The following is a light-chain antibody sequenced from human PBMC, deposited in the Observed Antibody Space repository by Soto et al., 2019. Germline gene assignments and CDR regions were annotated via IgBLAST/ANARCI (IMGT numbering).Light chain of an antibody. CDR2: GAS. CDR3: QQYGGSPRT. CDR1: QSVGSNF. J-gene: IGKJ2*02. Sequence: EIVFTQSPGTLSLSPGERATLSCWASQSVGSNFLAWYQQKPGQAPRLVIFGASSRATGIPDRFSGSGSGTDFTLTISRLEPEDFAVYYCQQYGGSPRTFGQGTKLEIK. V-gene: IGKV3-20*01.